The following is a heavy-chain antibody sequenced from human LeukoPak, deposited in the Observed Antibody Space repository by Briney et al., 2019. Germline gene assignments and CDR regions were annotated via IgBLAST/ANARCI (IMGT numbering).Heavy chain of an antibody. J-gene: IGHJ4*02. D-gene: IGHD3-10*01. V-gene: IGHV1-18*01. CDR1: GYTFTSYG. CDR3: ARAPKRITMVRGPYYFDY. CDR2: ISAYNGNT. Sequence: GSVKVSCKASGYTFTSYGISWVRQAPGQGLEWMGWISAYNGNTNYAQKLQGRVTMTTDTSTSTAYMELRSLRSDDTAVYYCARAPKRITMVRGPYYFDYWGQGTLVTVSS.